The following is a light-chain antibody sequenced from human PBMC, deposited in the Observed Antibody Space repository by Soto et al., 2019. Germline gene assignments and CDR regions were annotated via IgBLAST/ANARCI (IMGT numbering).Light chain of an antibody. CDR1: SSNIGNNY. Sequence: QSVLTQPPSVSAAPGQKVTISCSGSSSNIGNNYVSWYQQLPGTAPKLLIYENNKRPSGIPDRFSGSKSGTSATLGITGLQTGDEADYYGGTWDSSLSADVFGTGTKLTVL. CDR3: GTWDSSLSADV. V-gene: IGLV1-51*02. J-gene: IGLJ1*01. CDR2: ENN.